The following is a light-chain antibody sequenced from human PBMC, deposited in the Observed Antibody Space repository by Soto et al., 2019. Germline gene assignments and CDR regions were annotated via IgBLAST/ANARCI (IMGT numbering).Light chain of an antibody. V-gene: IGLV2-14*01. CDR2: EVS. J-gene: IGLJ1*01. CDR1: NGDIGDNNL. Sequence: QSVLTQPRSVSGSPGQSVTMSCTGSNGDIGDNNLVSWFQQHPGKAPKLMIYEVSNRPSGVSYRFSGSKSGNTASLTISGLQAEDEADYYCSSYTTSSTDVFGTGTKVTVL. CDR3: SSYTTSSTDV.